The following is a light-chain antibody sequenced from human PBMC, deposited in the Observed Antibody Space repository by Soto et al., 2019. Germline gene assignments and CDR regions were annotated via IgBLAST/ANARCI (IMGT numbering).Light chain of an antibody. CDR1: SSDVGGHNH. CDR3: SSYTSSNIWV. Sequence: QSVLTQPASVSGSPGQSITISCTGTSSDVGGHNHVSWYQQHPGKAPKLMIYEVSNRASGVSNRFSGSKSGNTASLTISGLQAEYEGDYYCSSYTSSNIWVFGGGTKLTVL. CDR2: EVS. V-gene: IGLV2-14*01. J-gene: IGLJ3*02.